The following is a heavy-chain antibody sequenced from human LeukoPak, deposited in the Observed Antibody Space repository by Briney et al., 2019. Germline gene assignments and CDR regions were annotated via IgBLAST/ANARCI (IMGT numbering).Heavy chain of an antibody. D-gene: IGHD3-22*01. Sequence: GGSLRLSCAASGFTFSSYSMNWVRQAPGKGLEWVPSISSSSSYIYYADSVKGRFTISRDNAKNSLYLQMSSLRAEDTAVYYCARDTHAYDSSGYAAGYWGQGTLVTVSS. CDR3: ARDTHAYDSSGYAAGY. J-gene: IGHJ4*02. CDR1: GFTFSSYS. V-gene: IGHV3-21*01. CDR2: ISSSSSYI.